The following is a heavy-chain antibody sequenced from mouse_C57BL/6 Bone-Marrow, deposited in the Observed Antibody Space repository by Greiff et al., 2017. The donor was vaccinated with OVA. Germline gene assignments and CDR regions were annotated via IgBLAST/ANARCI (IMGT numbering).Heavy chain of an antibody. J-gene: IGHJ4*01. CDR2: IYPGSGNT. CDR3: ARVLGAMDY. Sequence: VQGVESGAELVRPGASVKLSCKASGYTFTDYYINWVKQRPGQGLEWIARIYPGSGNTYYNEKFKGKATLTAEKSSSTAYMQLSSLTSEDSAVYFCARVLGAMDYWGQGTSVTVSS. V-gene: IGHV1-76*01. CDR1: GYTFTDYY.